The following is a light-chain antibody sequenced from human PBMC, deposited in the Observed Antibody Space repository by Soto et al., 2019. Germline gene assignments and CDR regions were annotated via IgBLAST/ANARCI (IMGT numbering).Light chain of an antibody. Sequence: QSVLTQPPSASGTPGQRVTISCSGSTSNIESNTVNWYQQLPGTAPKVLIYMNYQRPSGVPDRFSGSKSGTSAPLAISGLQSEDEADYYCAAWDDSLNGVVFGGGTKLTVL. J-gene: IGLJ2*01. CDR1: TSNIESNT. V-gene: IGLV1-44*01. CDR2: MNY. CDR3: AAWDDSLNGVV.